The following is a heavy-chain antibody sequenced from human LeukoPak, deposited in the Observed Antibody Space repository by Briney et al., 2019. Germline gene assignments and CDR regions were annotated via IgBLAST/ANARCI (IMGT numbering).Heavy chain of an antibody. CDR2: IYTSGST. CDR3: ARDLSRGWYYFDF. CDR1: GGSISSGSYY. V-gene: IGHV4-61*02. Sequence: PSQTLSLTCTVSGGSISSGSYYWSWIRQPAGKGLEWIGRIYTSGSTNYNPSLKSRVTIPVDTSKNQFSLKLSSVTAADTAVYYCARDLSRGWYYFDFWGQGTLVTVSS. D-gene: IGHD6-19*01. J-gene: IGHJ4*02.